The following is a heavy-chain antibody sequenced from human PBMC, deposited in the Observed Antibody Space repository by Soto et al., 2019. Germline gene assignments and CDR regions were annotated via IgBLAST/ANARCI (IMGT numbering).Heavy chain of an antibody. V-gene: IGHV4-31*03. J-gene: IGHJ5*02. CDR1: VRAMSRGGYD. Sequence: LSMTGTVYVRAMSRGGYDWSLIDRQRVEGLEWIGYIFYTGTTRYNSALQSRVSISVDSTKNHFSLKLTSVTAADTAFYYCARDTPLFGVALQTGSDPWGPGNLVTVPS. D-gene: IGHD3-3*01. CDR2: IFYTGTT. CDR3: ARDTPLFGVALQTGSDP.